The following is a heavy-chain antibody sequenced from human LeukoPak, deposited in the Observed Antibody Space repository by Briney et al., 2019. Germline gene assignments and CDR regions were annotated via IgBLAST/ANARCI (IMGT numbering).Heavy chain of an antibody. CDR2: ISAGNGDT. D-gene: IGHD1-26*01. J-gene: IGHJ4*02. Sequence: ASVKVSCKASGYIFTSYGISWVRQAPGQRLEWLGWISAGNGDTGYSQKFQGRVTFTRDTSANTVYMELTSLTSEDAAVYYCARDRGKFLIAFWGQGTLVTVSS. CDR3: ARDRGKFLIAF. CDR1: GYIFTSYG. V-gene: IGHV1-18*01.